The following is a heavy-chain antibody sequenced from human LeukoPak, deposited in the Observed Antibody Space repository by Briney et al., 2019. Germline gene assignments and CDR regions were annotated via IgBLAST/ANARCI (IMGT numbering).Heavy chain of an antibody. Sequence: GGSLRLSCAASGFTFSDYYMSWIRQAPGKGLEWVAVISYDGSNKYYADSVKGRFTISRDNSKNTLYLQMNSLRAEDTAVYYCAKSGLRGADSSGYYSDYWGQGTLVTVSS. CDR3: AKSGLRGADSSGYYSDY. J-gene: IGHJ4*02. CDR2: ISYDGSNK. V-gene: IGHV3-30*18. CDR1: GFTFSDYY. D-gene: IGHD3-22*01.